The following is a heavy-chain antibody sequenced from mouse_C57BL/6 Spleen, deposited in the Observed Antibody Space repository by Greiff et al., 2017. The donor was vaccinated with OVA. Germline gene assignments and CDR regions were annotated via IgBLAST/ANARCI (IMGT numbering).Heavy chain of an antibody. CDR1: GYTFTDYY. J-gene: IGHJ4*01. V-gene: IGHV1-26*01. CDR3: ARAKAQSSYLYALDY. D-gene: IGHD1-1*01. Sequence: VQLQQSGPELVKPGASVKISCKASGYTFTDYYMNWVKQSPGKSLEWIGDINPNNGGTSYNQKFKGKATLTVDKSSSTAYLELRSLTSEDSAVYYCARAKAQSSYLYALDYWGQGTSVTVSS. CDR2: INPNNGGT.